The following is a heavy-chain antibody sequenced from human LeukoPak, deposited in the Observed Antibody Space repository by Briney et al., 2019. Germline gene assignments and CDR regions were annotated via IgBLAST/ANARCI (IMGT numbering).Heavy chain of an antibody. CDR3: AREGPYGDYGADY. CDR2: ISSSSSYI. J-gene: IGHJ4*02. D-gene: IGHD4-17*01. V-gene: IGHV3-21*01. Sequence: GGSLRLSCAASGFTSSSYSMNWVRQAPGKGLEWVSSISSSSSYIYYADSVKGRFTISRDNAKNSLYLQMNSLRAEDTAVYYCAREGPYGDYGADYWGQGTLVTVSS. CDR1: GFTSSSYS.